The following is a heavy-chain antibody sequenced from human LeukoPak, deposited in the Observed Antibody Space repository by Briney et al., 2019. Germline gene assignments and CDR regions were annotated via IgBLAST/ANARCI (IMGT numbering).Heavy chain of an antibody. J-gene: IGHJ1*01. V-gene: IGHV1-18*01. Sequence: VASVKVSCKASSYTLISYSISWVRQAPGQGLEWMGWISAYNGHTNYAQKLQGRVTMTTDTSTSTAYMELRSLRPDDTAVYYCARGDCSSDTCYLPEYFQHWGQGTLVTVSS. CDR1: SYTLISYS. CDR3: ARGDCSSDTCYLPEYFQH. CDR2: ISAYNGHT. D-gene: IGHD2-15*01.